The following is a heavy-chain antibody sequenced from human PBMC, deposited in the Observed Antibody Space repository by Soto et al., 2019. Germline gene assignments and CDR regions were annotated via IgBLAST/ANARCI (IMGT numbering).Heavy chain of an antibody. J-gene: IGHJ5*02. CDR3: ARERPDCSRLEH. D-gene: IGHD6-13*01. Sequence: QVQLQESGPGLVKPSQTLSLTCTVSGGSISSGDYYWSWIRQPPGKGLEWIGYIYYSGSTYYNPSLKSRVTIAGDTSTNLFSLKLSSVTAADTAVYYCARERPDCSRLEHWGQGTLGNVSS. CDR1: GGSISSGDYY. CDR2: IYYSGST. V-gene: IGHV4-30-4*01.